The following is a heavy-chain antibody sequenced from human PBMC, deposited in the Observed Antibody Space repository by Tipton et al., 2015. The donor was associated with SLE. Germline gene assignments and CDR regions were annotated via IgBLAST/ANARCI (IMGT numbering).Heavy chain of an antibody. Sequence: SLRLSCAASGFTFSSYGIHWVRQAPGTGLEWVAFIRYDGSNKYYADSVKGRFTISRDNSKNTLYLQMNSLRAEDTAVYYCARPLDRVYSGYDPWGQGTLVTVSS. CDR2: IRYDGSNK. J-gene: IGHJ5*02. CDR1: GFTFSSYG. CDR3: ARPLDRVYSGYDP. D-gene: IGHD5-12*01. V-gene: IGHV3-33*01.